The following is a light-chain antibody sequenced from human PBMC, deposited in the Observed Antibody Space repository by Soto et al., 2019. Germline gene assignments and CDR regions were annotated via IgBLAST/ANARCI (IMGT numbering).Light chain of an antibody. V-gene: IGKV1-27*01. CDR1: QGIGVY. CDR2: AAS. J-gene: IGKJ4*01. CDR3: QKYNSAPLT. Sequence: DIQMTQSPSSLSASLGDRVTITCRASQGIGVYLAWFQQRPGNVPKLLIYAASTLQSGVPSRFSGSGSGTDFTLTISSLQPEDGATYYCQKYNSAPLTFGGGTKVEIK.